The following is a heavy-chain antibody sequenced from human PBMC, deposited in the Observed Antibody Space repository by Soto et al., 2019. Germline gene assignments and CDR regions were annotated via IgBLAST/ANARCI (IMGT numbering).Heavy chain of an antibody. CDR3: ARLGRYYDILTGYPNWFDP. D-gene: IGHD3-9*01. V-gene: IGHV5-10-1*01. Sequence: GESLKISCKGSGYSFTSYWISWVRQMPGKGLEWMGRIDPSDSYTNYSPSFQGHVTISADKSISTAYLQWSSLEASDTAMYYCARLGRYYDILTGYPNWFDPWGQGTLVTVSS. CDR1: GYSFTSYW. J-gene: IGHJ5*02. CDR2: IDPSDSYT.